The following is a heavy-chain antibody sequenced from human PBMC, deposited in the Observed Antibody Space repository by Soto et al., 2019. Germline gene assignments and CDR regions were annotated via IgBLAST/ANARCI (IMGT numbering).Heavy chain of an antibody. D-gene: IGHD2-15*01. CDR2: IYYSGST. Sequence: QVQLQESGPGLVKPSQTLSLTCTVSGGSISSGGYYWSWIRQHPGKGLEWIGYIYYSGSTYYNPSLNSRVTMSVDTSKNQFSLTLSSVTAADTAVYYCASLAGGSSENWFDPWGQGTLVTVSS. J-gene: IGHJ5*02. CDR3: ASLAGGSSENWFDP. CDR1: GGSISSGGYY. V-gene: IGHV4-31*03.